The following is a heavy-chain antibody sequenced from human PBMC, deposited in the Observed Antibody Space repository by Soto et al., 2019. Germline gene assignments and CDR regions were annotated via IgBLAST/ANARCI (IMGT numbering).Heavy chain of an antibody. Sequence: GASVKVSCKASGYTFTSYGISWVRQAPGQRLEWMGSINAGSGDTKYSPHFQGRVTITRDTTATTAYMELRSLRSEDTAVYYCARNRLLWYEDFDPWGQGTLVTVSS. D-gene: IGHD3-10*01. V-gene: IGHV1-3*01. CDR2: INAGSGDT. CDR3: ARNRLLWYEDFDP. CDR1: GYTFTSYG. J-gene: IGHJ5*02.